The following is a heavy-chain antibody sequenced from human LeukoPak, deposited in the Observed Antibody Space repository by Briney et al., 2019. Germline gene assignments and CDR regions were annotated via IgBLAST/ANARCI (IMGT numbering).Heavy chain of an antibody. CDR2: ISGSGGNT. V-gene: IGHV3-23*01. D-gene: IGHD4-23*01. CDR1: GFTFSSYA. CDR3: AKLVTHFDY. Sequence: GGSLRLSCAASGFTFSSYAMSWVRQAPGKGLEWVSSISGSGGNTYYADSVKGRFTISRDNSKNTLYMQMNSLRAEDTAVYYCAKLVTHFDYWGQGTLVTVSS. J-gene: IGHJ4*02.